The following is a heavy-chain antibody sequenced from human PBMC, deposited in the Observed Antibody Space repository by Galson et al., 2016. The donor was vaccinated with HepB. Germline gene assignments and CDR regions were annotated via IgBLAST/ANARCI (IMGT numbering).Heavy chain of an antibody. D-gene: IGHD3-16*01. CDR3: ARARSVGLGKWTWYFDL. CDR1: GFTFSTGD. V-gene: IGHV3-13*01. Sequence: SLRLSCAASGFTFSTGDLHWVRQATGKGLEWVSAIGLAGDTYYLDSVRGRFTISRENVRNSLYLQMTSLRAGDTAVYYCARARSVGLGKWTWYFDLWGRGTLVTASS. CDR2: IGLAGDT. J-gene: IGHJ2*01.